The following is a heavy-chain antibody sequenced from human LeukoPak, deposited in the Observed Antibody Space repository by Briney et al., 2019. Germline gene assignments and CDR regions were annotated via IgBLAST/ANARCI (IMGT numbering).Heavy chain of an antibody. D-gene: IGHD3-9*01. CDR3: AKEQFLRYFDRNGYYFDH. CDR2: ISNSDTTI. J-gene: IGHJ4*02. CDR1: EFTFRSYE. V-gene: IGHV3-48*03. Sequence: GGSLRLSCAASEFTFRSYEMNWVRQAPGKGLEWISYISNSDTTIDYADSVKGRFTISRDNAKNSLYLQMNSVRAEDTAVYYCAKEQFLRYFDRNGYYFDHWGQGTLVTVSS.